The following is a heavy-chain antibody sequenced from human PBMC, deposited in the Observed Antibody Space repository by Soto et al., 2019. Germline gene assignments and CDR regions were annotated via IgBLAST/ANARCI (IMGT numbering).Heavy chain of an antibody. V-gene: IGHV3-30*18. CDR3: AKVPHGDYLHFDY. CDR2: ISYDGSNK. J-gene: IGHJ4*02. D-gene: IGHD4-17*01. Sequence: GGSLRLSCAASGFTFSSYGMHWVRQAPGKGLEWVAVISYDGSNKYYADSVKGRFTISRDNSKNTLYLQMNSLRAEDTAVYYWAKVPHGDYLHFDYWGKGPLVTVPS. CDR1: GFTFSSYG.